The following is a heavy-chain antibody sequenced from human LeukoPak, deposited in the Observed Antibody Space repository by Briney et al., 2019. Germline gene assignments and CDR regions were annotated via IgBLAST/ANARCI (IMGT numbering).Heavy chain of an antibody. V-gene: IGHV1-69*13. CDR3: ARDSAITSSSSAIYYYYGMDV. D-gene: IGHD6-6*01. Sequence: ASVKVSCKASGYTFTSYAISWVRQAPGQGLEWMGGIIPIFGTANYAQKFQGRVTITADESTSTAYMELSSLRSEDTAVYYCARDSAITSSSSAIYYYYGMDVWGQGTTVTVSS. CDR2: IIPIFGTA. CDR1: GYTFTSYA. J-gene: IGHJ6*02.